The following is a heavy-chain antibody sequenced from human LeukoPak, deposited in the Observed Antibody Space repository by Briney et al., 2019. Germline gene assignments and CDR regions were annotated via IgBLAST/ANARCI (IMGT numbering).Heavy chain of an antibody. V-gene: IGHV4-34*01. J-gene: IGHJ3*02. Sequence: SETLSLTCAVYGGSFSGYFWSWIRQPPGKGLEWIGEVNHSGSTNYNPSLKSRVTISVDTSKNQFSLKLSSVTAADTAVYYCARNVSRSQPGGAFDMWGQGTMVIVSS. D-gene: IGHD3-16*01. CDR2: VNHSGST. CDR1: GGSFSGYF. CDR3: ARNVSRSQPGGAFDM.